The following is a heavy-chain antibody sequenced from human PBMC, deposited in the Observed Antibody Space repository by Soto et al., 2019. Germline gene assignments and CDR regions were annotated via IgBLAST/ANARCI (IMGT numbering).Heavy chain of an antibody. Sequence: EVQVSDSGGGLVQPGGSLRLSCAASGFTFNNYAMNWVRQAPGKGLEWVATISATGGSTYYADSVKGRFTISRDNSKNTLYLQMNGLRVEDTAVYYCAKDRLAGNFDYWGQGTQVTVSS. J-gene: IGHJ4*02. CDR1: GFTFNNYA. CDR3: AKDRLAGNFDY. V-gene: IGHV3-23*01. CDR2: ISATGGST.